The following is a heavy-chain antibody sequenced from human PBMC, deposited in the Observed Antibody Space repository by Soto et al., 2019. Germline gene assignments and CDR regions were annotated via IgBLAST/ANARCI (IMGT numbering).Heavy chain of an antibody. CDR3: ARAKSSGRDDAFDI. CDR2: IAGTSYYT. J-gene: IGHJ3*02. Sequence: QVQLVESGGGLVESGGSLRLSCGASGFTFSDYYMTWIRQAPGKGLEWVSYIAGTSYYTNYADSVKGRFIISRDNAKSSLYLQMKSLRAEDTAVYYCARAKSSGRDDAFDIWGQGTVVTVSS. D-gene: IGHD1-26*01. V-gene: IGHV3-11*05. CDR1: GFTFSDYY.